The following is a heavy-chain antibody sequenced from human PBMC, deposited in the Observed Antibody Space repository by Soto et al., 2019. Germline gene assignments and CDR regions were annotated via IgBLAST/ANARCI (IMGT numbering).Heavy chain of an antibody. Sequence: DGSLRRACVVSGVRVSTTSNFWVRQATGKGLEWVSLMHRGGTTDNADSVKGRFTTSRDKSKSTLYLHMNGLRVEDTAVYYGAGVNTTLVDHFDCWGQGTLVTVSS. V-gene: IGHV3-53*01. CDR1: GVRVSTTS. D-gene: IGHD5-18*01. J-gene: IGHJ4*02. CDR3: AGVNTTLVDHFDC. CDR2: MHRGGTT.